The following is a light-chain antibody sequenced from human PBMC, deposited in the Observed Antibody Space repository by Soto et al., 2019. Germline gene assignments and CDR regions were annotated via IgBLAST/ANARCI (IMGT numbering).Light chain of an antibody. V-gene: IGKV1-33*01. Sequence: DIKMTQTAGYRAASVGDINTGSCRPRQTISSYLNWYQQKPGKAPKLLIYDASNLETGVPSRFSGSGSGADFTFAISSLQPDDIATHYCEQYDKLPLTFGGGTKVDIK. CDR2: DAS. CDR1: QTISSY. CDR3: EQYDKLPLT. J-gene: IGKJ4*01.